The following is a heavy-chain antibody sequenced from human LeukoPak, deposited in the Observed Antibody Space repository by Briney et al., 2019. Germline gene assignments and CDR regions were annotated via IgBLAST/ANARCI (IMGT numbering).Heavy chain of an antibody. D-gene: IGHD3-22*01. J-gene: IGHJ3*02. Sequence: RGESLKISCKGSGYSLTSYWISWVRQMPGKGLEWMGRIDPSDSYTNYSPSFQGHVTISADESISTAYLQWSSLKASDTAMYYCASRSGYYANAFDIWGQGTMVTVSS. CDR3: ASRSGYYANAFDI. V-gene: IGHV5-10-1*01. CDR2: IDPSDSYT. CDR1: GYSLTSYW.